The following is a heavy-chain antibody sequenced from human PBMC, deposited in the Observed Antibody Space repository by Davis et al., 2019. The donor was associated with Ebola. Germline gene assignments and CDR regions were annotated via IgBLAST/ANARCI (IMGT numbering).Heavy chain of an antibody. CDR2: IYHSGST. J-gene: IGHJ5*02. CDR3: ARDRGPGAPPLLQFDP. CDR1: GGSISSSNW. D-gene: IGHD2-15*01. V-gene: IGHV4-4*02. Sequence: GSLRLSCAVSGGSISSSNWWSWVRQPPGKGLEWIGEIYHSGSTNYNPSLKSRVTISVDKSKNQFSLKLSSVTAADTAVYYCARDRGPGAPPLLQFDPWGQGTLVTVSS.